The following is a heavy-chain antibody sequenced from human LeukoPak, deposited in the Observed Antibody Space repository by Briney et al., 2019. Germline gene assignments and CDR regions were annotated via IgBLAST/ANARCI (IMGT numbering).Heavy chain of an antibody. V-gene: IGHV4-34*01. CDR1: GGSFSGYY. CDR3: ARRAPYYGSGSYYSLSTPFDY. D-gene: IGHD3-10*01. Sequence: SETLSLTCAVYGGSFSGYYWSWIRQPSGKGLEWIGEINHSGSTNYNPSLKSRVTISVDTSKNQFSLKLRSVTAADTAVYYCARRAPYYGSGSYYSLSTPFDYWGQGTLVTVSS. CDR2: INHSGST. J-gene: IGHJ4*02.